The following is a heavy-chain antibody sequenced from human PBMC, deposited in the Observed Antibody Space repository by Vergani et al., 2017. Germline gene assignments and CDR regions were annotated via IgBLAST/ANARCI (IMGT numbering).Heavy chain of an antibody. Sequence: QVQLVQSGAEVKKPGASVKVSCKVSGYTLTELSMQWVRQAPGKGLEWMGGFDPEDGETIYAQKFQGRVTMTEETSTDTAYMELSSLRSEDTAVYYCATGRDDVGIKFDYWGQGTLVTVSS. CDR2: FDPEDGET. J-gene: IGHJ4*02. V-gene: IGHV1-24*01. D-gene: IGHD3-10*01. CDR1: GYTLTELS. CDR3: ATGRDDVGIKFDY.